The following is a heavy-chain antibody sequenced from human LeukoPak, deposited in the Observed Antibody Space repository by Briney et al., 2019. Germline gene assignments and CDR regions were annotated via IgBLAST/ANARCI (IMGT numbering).Heavy chain of an antibody. J-gene: IGHJ6*03. CDR2: ISSSSSYI. CDR3: AKDAVAVAGTGIDYYYYMDV. Sequence: GGSLRLSCAASGFTFSSYSMSWVRQAPGKGLEWVSSISSSSSYIYYADSVKGRFTISRDNSKNTLYLQMNSLRAEDTAVYYCAKDAVAVAGTGIDYYYYMDVWGKGTTVTVSS. CDR1: GFTFSSYS. D-gene: IGHD6-19*01. V-gene: IGHV3-21*01.